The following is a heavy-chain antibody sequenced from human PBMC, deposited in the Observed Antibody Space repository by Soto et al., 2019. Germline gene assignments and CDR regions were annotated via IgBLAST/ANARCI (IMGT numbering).Heavy chain of an antibody. Sequence: PSETLSLTCTVSGGSISSGGYYWSWIRQHPGKGLEWIGYIYYSGSTYYNPSLKSRVTISVDTSKNQFSLKLSSVTAADTAVYYCAGRTVVPAAMPVGWLAPWGQGTLVTVSS. CDR1: GGSISSGGYY. CDR2: IYYSGST. J-gene: IGHJ5*02. CDR3: AGRTVVPAAMPVGWLAP. V-gene: IGHV4-31*03. D-gene: IGHD2-2*01.